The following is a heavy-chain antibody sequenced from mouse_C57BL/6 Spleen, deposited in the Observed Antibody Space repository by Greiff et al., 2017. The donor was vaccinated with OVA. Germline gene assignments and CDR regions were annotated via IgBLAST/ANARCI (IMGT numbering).Heavy chain of an antibody. Sequence: QVQLQQSGPGLVAPSQSLSITCTVSGFSLTSYGVDWVRQSPGKGLEWLGVIWGVGSTNYNSALKSRLSISKDNSKSQVFLKMNSLQTDDTAMYYCARMGYGKDYAMDYWGQGTSVTVSS. J-gene: IGHJ4*01. CDR3: ARMGYGKDYAMDY. CDR1: GFSLTSYG. CDR2: IWGVGST. V-gene: IGHV2-6*01. D-gene: IGHD1-1*01.